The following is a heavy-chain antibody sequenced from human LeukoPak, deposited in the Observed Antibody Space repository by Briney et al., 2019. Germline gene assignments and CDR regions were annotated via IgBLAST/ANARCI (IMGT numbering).Heavy chain of an antibody. CDR2: IYPGESDT. Sequence: PGESLKISCTGSGYSFTSYWIGWVRQMPGKGLEWMGFIYPGESDTRYSPSFQGQVTISADKSISTAYLQWSSLSASDTAMYYCVRCPRHEGPPFDYWGQGTLVTVSS. CDR1: GYSFTSYW. J-gene: IGHJ4*02. D-gene: IGHD1-14*01. V-gene: IGHV5-51*01. CDR3: VRCPRHEGPPFDY.